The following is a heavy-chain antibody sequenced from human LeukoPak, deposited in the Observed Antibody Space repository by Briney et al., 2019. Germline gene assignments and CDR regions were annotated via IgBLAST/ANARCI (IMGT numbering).Heavy chain of an antibody. J-gene: IGHJ1*01. CDR1: AYTFTDYY. Sequence: ASVKVSCKASAYTFTDYYVHWVRQAPGQGLEWMGRINPSSGDTNYAQNFQGRVTMTRDTSISTAYMELSRLRSDDTAVYYCATTSGYFLHWGQGTLVTVSS. D-gene: IGHD1-26*01. CDR2: INPSSGDT. CDR3: ATTSGYFLH. V-gene: IGHV1-2*06.